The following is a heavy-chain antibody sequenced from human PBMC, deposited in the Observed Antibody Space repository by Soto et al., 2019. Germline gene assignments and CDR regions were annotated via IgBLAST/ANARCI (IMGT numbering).Heavy chain of an antibody. D-gene: IGHD2-8*02. CDR3: ARDKITGLFDY. CDR2: INHSGST. Sequence: QVQLQQWGAGLLKPSETLSLTCAVSGGSFSGYYWTWIRQPPGTGLEWIGEINHSGSTNYNPSLKSRVTLSVDTSKNQFSLKLTSVTAADTAVYYCARDKITGLFDYWGQGTLVTVSS. J-gene: IGHJ4*02. CDR1: GGSFSGYY. V-gene: IGHV4-34*01.